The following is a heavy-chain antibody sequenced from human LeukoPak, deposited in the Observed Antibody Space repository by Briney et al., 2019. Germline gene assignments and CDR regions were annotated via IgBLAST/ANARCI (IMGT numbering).Heavy chain of an antibody. CDR2: IKQDGSDK. V-gene: IGHV3-7*01. D-gene: IGHD3-22*01. CDR1: GFTFSFYW. J-gene: IGHJ4*02. Sequence: GGSVRLSCPASGFTFSFYWMNWVRQAPGKGLEWVANIKQDGSDKYYVDSVKGRFTISRDNSKNSLYLQMNSLRAEDTAVYFCARHSNKYDYDSSGHYRSFDYWGQGTLVSVSS. CDR3: ARHSNKYDYDSSGHYRSFDY.